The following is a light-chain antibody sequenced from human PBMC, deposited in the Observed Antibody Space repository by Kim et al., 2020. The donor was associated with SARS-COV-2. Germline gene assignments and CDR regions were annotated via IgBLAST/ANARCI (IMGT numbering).Light chain of an antibody. CDR1: SSTNESNQ. J-gene: IGLJ3*02. V-gene: IGLV1-47*01. Sequence: GLRVTIACHGSSSTNESNQIYCYQQLPGTTPNLLIHRNNQRPSGGPDRFSRSKSGTSASLAISGHRSEDGTDYYCASWDDRLSGWVFGGGTKLTVL. CDR2: RNN. CDR3: ASWDDRLSGWV.